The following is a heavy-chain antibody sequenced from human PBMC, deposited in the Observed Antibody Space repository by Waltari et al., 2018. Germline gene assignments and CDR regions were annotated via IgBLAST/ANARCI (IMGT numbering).Heavy chain of an antibody. J-gene: IGHJ4*02. CDR1: GGSISSSSYY. D-gene: IGHD5-12*01. V-gene: IGHV4-39*07. CDR2: MYYSGTT. Sequence: QLQLQESGPGLVKPSETLSLTCTVSGGSISSSSYYWGWIRQPPGKGLEWIGSMYYSGTTYYNPSLKSRVTISVDTSKNQFSLKLSSVTAADTAVYYCARWSRRDGYNSLFDYWGQGTLVTVSS. CDR3: ARWSRRDGYNSLFDY.